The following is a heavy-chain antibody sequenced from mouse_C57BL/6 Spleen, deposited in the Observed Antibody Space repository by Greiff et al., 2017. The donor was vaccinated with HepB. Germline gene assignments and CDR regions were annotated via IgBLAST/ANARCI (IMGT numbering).Heavy chain of an antibody. J-gene: IGHJ1*03. V-gene: IGHV3-6*01. D-gene: IGHD4-1*01. CDR3: AREELGRYFDV. CDR2: ISYDGSN. CDR1: GYSITSGYY. Sequence: EVQLQESGPGLVKPSQSLSLTCSVTGYSITSGYYWNWIRQFPGNKLEWMGYISYDGSNNYNPSLKNRISITRDTSKNQFFLKLNSVTTEDTATYYCAREELGRYFDVWGTGTTVTVSS.